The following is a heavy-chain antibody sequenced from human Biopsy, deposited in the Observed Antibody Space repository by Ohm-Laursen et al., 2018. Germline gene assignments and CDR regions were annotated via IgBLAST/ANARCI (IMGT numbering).Heavy chain of an antibody. CDR3: SREQHYYSA. Sequence: ASVKVSCKTTGYTFTDDQIHWVREAPGQGLEWMGLVNPKKGDTRYAQKFQGRVFMTSDVSVATAYMELTGLTSDDTAVYFCSREQHYYSAWGQGTLVTVSS. CDR2: VNPKKGDT. D-gene: IGHD2-21*02. J-gene: IGHJ5*02. V-gene: IGHV1-2*06. CDR1: GYTFTDDQ.